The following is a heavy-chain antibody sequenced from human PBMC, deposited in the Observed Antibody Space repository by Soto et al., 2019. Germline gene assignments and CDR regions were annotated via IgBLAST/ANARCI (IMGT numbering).Heavy chain of an antibody. D-gene: IGHD6-19*01. V-gene: IGHV5-51*01. CDR1: GYKFGSAW. J-gene: IGHJ5*02. Sequence: GESLKISCKGVGYKFGSAWIGWVRQMPGKGLEWMGIIKPGTSDIRYSPSCRGHVTISADEAVSTAYLQWSSLKASDTAVYYCARDSGSGWYFGVNTYNWFDPWGQGTLVTVSS. CDR2: IKPGTSDI. CDR3: ARDSGSGWYFGVNTYNWFDP.